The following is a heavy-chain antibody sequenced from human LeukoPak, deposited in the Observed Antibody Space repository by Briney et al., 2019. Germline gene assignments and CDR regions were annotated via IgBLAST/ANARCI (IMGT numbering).Heavy chain of an antibody. CDR3: AKELYGNPSGY. J-gene: IGHJ4*02. D-gene: IGHD2-8*01. CDR2: ISGSGGST. Sequence: GGSLRLSCAASGFTFSSYAMSWVRQAPGKGLEWVSAISGSGGSTYYADSVKGRFTISRDNSKNTLSLQMNSLRAGDTALYYCAKELYGNPSGYWGQGTRVTVSS. V-gene: IGHV3-23*01. CDR1: GFTFSSYA.